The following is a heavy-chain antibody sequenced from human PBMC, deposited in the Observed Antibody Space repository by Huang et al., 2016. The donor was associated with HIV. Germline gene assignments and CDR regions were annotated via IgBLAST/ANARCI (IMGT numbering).Heavy chain of an antibody. CDR3: AHIGRLGNYYMDV. Sequence: QITLKESGPTVIKPTQTLTLTCSFSGFSLNHKGVGVGWIRQPPGKALEWLVLSYWDDDKRFTPSLKNRITITNDTSKTQVVFTMTNLDPMDTGTYYCAHIGRLGNYYMDVWGNGTTVTVSS. CDR2: SYWDDDK. D-gene: IGHD7-27*01. V-gene: IGHV2-5*02. CDR1: GFSLNHKGVG. J-gene: IGHJ6*03.